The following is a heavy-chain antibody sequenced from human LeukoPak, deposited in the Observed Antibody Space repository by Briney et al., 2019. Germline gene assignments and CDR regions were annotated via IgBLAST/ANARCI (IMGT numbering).Heavy chain of an antibody. CDR2: TYYRSKWNN. Sequence: SQTLSLTCAISGDSVSSNSAAWNWIRQSPSRGLEWLGRTYYRSKWNNDSAGSVESRITINPDTSKNQFSRQRNSVTPEGTAVYYCAGGTGVFDYWGQGTLVTVSS. CDR3: AGGTGVFDY. D-gene: IGHD7-27*01. CDR1: GDSVSSNSAA. J-gene: IGHJ4*02. V-gene: IGHV6-1*01.